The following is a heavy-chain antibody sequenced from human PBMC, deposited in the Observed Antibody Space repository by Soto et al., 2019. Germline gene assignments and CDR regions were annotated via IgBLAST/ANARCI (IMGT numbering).Heavy chain of an antibody. CDR2: IKQDGSEK. CDR3: ARERGGKPTYNWFDP. V-gene: IGHV3-7*01. J-gene: IGHJ5*02. Sequence: GGSLRLSCAASGFTFSSSWMSWVRQAPGKGLEWVANIKQDGSEKYYVDSVKGRFTISRDNAKNSLYLQMNSLRAEDTAVYYCARERGGKPTYNWFDPWGQGTLVTVSS. D-gene: IGHD2-15*01. CDR1: GFTFSSSW.